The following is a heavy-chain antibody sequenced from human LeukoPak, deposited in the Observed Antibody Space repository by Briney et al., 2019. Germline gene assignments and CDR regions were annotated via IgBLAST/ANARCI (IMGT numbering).Heavy chain of an antibody. Sequence: SETLSLTCTVSGGSISNYYWSWVRQPPGKGLEWIGEIYHSGSTNYNPSLKSRLNISVDKSKNQFSLKVTSVTAADTAVYYCARVGGYCTSTSCSNSYYYYGMDVWGQGTTVTVSS. CDR1: GGSISNYY. J-gene: IGHJ6*02. D-gene: IGHD2-2*01. CDR3: ARVGGYCTSTSCSNSYYYYGMDV. CDR2: IYHSGST. V-gene: IGHV4-4*02.